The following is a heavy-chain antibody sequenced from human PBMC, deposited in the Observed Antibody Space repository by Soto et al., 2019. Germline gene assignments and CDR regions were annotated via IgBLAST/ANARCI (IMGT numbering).Heavy chain of an antibody. CDR1: GFIFSGHV. Sequence: EVQVLESGGGLVQPGGSLRLSCVGSGFIFSGHVMTWVRQAPGKGLEWVSSINANGGSTYYAESVMGRFTISRDNSRNTLSLQMRSLRAEDTAVYSCAKGLDNTYWEGSWGQGTLVTVSS. V-gene: IGHV3-23*01. D-gene: IGHD2-8*02. J-gene: IGHJ5*02. CDR3: AKGLDNTYWEGS. CDR2: INANGGST.